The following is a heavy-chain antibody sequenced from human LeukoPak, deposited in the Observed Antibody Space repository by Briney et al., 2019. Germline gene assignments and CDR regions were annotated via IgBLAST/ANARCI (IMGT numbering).Heavy chain of an antibody. CDR3: AREGEPPARAQYAH. Sequence: GASVKVSCKASGGTFSSYAISWVRQAPGQGLEWMGIINPSGGSTSYAQKFQGRVTMTRDTSTSTVYMELSSLRSEDTAVYYCAREGEPPARAQYAHWGQGTLVTVSS. CDR2: INPSGGST. J-gene: IGHJ1*01. CDR1: GGTFSSYA. D-gene: IGHD2-15*01. V-gene: IGHV1-46*01.